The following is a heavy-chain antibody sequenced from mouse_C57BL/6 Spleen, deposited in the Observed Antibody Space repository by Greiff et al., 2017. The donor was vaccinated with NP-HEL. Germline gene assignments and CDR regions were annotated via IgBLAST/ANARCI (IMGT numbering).Heavy chain of an antibody. CDR1: GYTFTDYY. CDR2: INPNNGGT. Sequence: EVQLQQSGPELVKPGASVKISCKASGYTFTDYYMNWVKQSHGKSLEWIGDINPNNGGTSYNQKFKGKATLTVDKSSSTAYMELRSLTSEDSAVYYCARRYYGHYAMDYWGQGTSVTVSS. CDR3: ARRYYGHYAMDY. D-gene: IGHD1-1*01. J-gene: IGHJ4*01. V-gene: IGHV1-26*01.